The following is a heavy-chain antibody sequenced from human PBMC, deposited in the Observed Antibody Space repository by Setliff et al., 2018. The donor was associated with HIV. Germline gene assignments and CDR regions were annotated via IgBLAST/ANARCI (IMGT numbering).Heavy chain of an antibody. CDR1: GYSFTNFW. CDR3: ARLPYYVSGGVFDH. J-gene: IGHJ4*02. Sequence: GESLKISCKASGYSFTNFWIGWVRQMPGEGLEWMGIVHPGNSETRYSLPFEGQVTISADRSITTAYLQLTSLKASDTAMYFCARLPYYVSGGVFDHWGKGTLVTVSS. D-gene: IGHD3-10*01. CDR2: VHPGNSET. V-gene: IGHV5-51*01.